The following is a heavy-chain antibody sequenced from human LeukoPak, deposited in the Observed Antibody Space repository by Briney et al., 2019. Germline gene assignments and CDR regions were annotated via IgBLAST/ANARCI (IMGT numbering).Heavy chain of an antibody. J-gene: IGHJ4*02. CDR1: CDSINNNYYY. CDR3: TTKPGLQQPVDY. D-gene: IGHD6-13*01. CDR2: IYYNGST. Sequence: PSETLSLTCTVSCDSINNNYYYWGWLREPPGEGLEWIGNIYYNGSTYYNPSLKSRVTISVDTSKNHFSLRLNSVTAADTAVYYCTTKPGLQQPVDYWGRGTLVTVSS. V-gene: IGHV4-39*02.